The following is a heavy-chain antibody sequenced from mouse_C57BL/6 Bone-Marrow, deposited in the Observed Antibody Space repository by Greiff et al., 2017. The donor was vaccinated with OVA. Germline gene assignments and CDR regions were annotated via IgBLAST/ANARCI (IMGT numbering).Heavy chain of an antibody. CDR1: GYTFTDHT. Sequence: VQLQQSDAELVKPGASVKISCKVSGYTFTDHTIHWMKQRPEQGLEWIGYIYPRDGSTKYNETFKGKATLTADKSSSTAYMQLNSLTSEDSAVYFCARWANWDEDYFDDWGQGTTLTVSS. V-gene: IGHV1-78*01. CDR3: ARWANWDEDYFDD. J-gene: IGHJ2*01. D-gene: IGHD4-1*01. CDR2: IYPRDGST.